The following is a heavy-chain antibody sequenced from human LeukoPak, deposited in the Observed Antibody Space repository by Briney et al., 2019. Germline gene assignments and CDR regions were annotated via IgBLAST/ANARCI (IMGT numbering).Heavy chain of an antibody. CDR2: ISGSGGRT. V-gene: IGHV3-23*01. Sequence: GSLRPSCAASGFTFRGYAMSWVRQAPGKGLEWVSAISGSGGRTYYADSVKGRFTICRDNSKNTLYLQMNSLRAEDTAVYYCAKGQGYSYGYVFDYWGQGTLVTVSS. D-gene: IGHD5-18*01. J-gene: IGHJ4*02. CDR1: GFTFRGYA. CDR3: AKGQGYSYGYVFDY.